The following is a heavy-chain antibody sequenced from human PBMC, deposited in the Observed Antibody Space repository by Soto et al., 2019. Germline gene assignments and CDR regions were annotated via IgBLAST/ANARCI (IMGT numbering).Heavy chain of an antibody. CDR3: SRVYFYDSSGYYYGSLPPDY. D-gene: IGHD3-22*01. CDR1: CGSISSGDYY. V-gene: IGHV4-30-4*01. J-gene: IGHJ4*02. Sequence: ASETLSLTCTVSCGSISSGDYYWSWIRQPPGKGLAWIVYIYYSGSPYYNPSLKSRVTISVDTSKNQFFLKLCSVTAADTAVYYFSRVYFYDSSGYYYGSLPPDYWGQGTLVTVSS. CDR2: IYYSGSP.